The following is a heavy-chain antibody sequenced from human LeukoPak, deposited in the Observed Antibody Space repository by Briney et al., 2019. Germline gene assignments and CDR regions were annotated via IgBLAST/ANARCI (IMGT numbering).Heavy chain of an antibody. V-gene: IGHV4-39*01. CDR3: AGTIVGASGSYYFDY. D-gene: IGHD1-26*01. Sequence: SETLSLTCTVSGGSISSSSYYWGWIRQPPGKGLEWIGSIYYSGSTYYNPSLKSRVTISVDTSKNQFSLKLSSVTAADTAVYYCAGTIVGASGSYYFDYWGQGTLVTVSS. CDR1: GGSISSSSYY. CDR2: IYYSGST. J-gene: IGHJ4*02.